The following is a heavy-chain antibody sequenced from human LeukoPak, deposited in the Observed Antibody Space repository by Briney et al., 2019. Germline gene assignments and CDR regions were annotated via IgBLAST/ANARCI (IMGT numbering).Heavy chain of an antibody. Sequence: SVKVSCKASGFTFTSSAMQWVRQARGQRLEWIGWIVVGSGNTNYAQKFQERVTITRDMSTSTAYMELSSLRSEDTAVYYCAADRGYCSSTSCHNPYYYYMDVWGKGTTVTISS. CDR3: AADRGYCSSTSCHNPYYYYMDV. J-gene: IGHJ6*03. CDR2: IVVGSGNT. CDR1: GFTFTSSA. V-gene: IGHV1-58*02. D-gene: IGHD2-2*02.